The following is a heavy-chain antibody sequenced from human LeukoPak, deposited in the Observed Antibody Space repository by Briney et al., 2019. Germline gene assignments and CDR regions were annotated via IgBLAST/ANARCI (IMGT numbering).Heavy chain of an antibody. CDR2: IYYSGST. Sequence: SETLSLTCTVSGGSISSSSYYWGWIRQPPGKGLEWIGSIYYSGSTYYNPSLKSRVTISVDTSKNQFSLKLSSVTAADTAVYYCARRGSKGYYDTQIPFDYWGQGTLVTVSS. CDR1: GGSISSSSYY. D-gene: IGHD3-22*01. CDR3: ARRGSKGYYDTQIPFDY. V-gene: IGHV4-39*01. J-gene: IGHJ4*02.